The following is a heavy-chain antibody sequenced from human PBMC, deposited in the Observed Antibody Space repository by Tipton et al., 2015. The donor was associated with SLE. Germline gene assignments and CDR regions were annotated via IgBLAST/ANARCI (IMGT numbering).Heavy chain of an antibody. CDR3: ARYPESNYHWFGP. V-gene: IGHV4-34*01. D-gene: IGHD4-11*01. CDR1: GFTVSSNY. CDR2: INHSGST. J-gene: IGHJ5*02. Sequence: LRLSCAASGFTVSSNYMSWIRQPPGKGLEWIGEINHSGSTNYNPSLKSRVTISVDTSKNQISLKLSSVTAADTAVYYCARYPESNYHWFGPWGQGALVTVSS.